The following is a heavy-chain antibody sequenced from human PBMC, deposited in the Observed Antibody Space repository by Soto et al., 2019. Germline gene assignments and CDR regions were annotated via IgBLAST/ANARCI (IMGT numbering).Heavy chain of an antibody. J-gene: IGHJ6*02. D-gene: IGHD3-22*01. CDR1: GGTFSSYA. CDR3: ARDLKRYYDSSGYGYYYYGMDV. Sequence: QVQLVQSGAEVKKPGSSVKVSCKASGGTFSSYAISWVRQAPGQGLEWMGGIIPIFGTANYAQKLQGRVTITEDESTTTAYMELSSLRSEDTAVYYCARDLKRYYDSSGYGYYYYGMDVWGQGTTVTVSS. V-gene: IGHV1-69*01. CDR2: IIPIFGTA.